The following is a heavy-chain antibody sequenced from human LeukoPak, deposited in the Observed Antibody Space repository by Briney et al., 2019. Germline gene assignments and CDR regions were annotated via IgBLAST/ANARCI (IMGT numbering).Heavy chain of an antibody. D-gene: IGHD2-15*01. CDR1: GGSISSYY. Sequence: SETLSLTCTVSGGSISSYYCSWIRQPPGKGLEWIGYIYYSGSTNYNPSLKSRVTISVDTSKNQFSLKLSSVTAADTAVYYCARDFNGYCSGGSCYIGNWFDPWGQGTLVTVSS. CDR3: ARDFNGYCSGGSCYIGNWFDP. J-gene: IGHJ5*02. V-gene: IGHV4-59*01. CDR2: IYYSGST.